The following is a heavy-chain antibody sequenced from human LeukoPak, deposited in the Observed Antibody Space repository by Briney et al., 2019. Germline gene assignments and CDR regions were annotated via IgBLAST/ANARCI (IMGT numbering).Heavy chain of an antibody. V-gene: IGHV4-31*03. Sequence: SQTLSLTCTVSGVSISSGGYYWSWIRQHPGKGLEWIGYIYYSGSTYYNPSLKSRVTISVDTSKNQFSLKLSSVTAADTAVYYCARVCSGGSCYGWFDPWGQGTLVTVSS. CDR1: GVSISSGGYY. D-gene: IGHD2-15*01. CDR3: ARVCSGGSCYGWFDP. J-gene: IGHJ5*02. CDR2: IYYSGST.